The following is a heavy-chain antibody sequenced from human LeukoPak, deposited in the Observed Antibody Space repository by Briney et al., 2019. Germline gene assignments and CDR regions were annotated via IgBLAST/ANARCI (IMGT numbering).Heavy chain of an antibody. Sequence: VASVKVSCKASGGTFSSYAISWVRQAPGQGLEWMGGIITIFGTANCAQKFQGRVTITADESTSTAYMELSSLRSEDTAVYYCARAGRHYDFWSGPPRYYYMDVWGKGTTVTVSS. CDR3: ARAGRHYDFWSGPPRYYYMDV. V-gene: IGHV1-69*13. D-gene: IGHD3-3*01. CDR2: IITIFGTA. CDR1: GGTFSSYA. J-gene: IGHJ6*03.